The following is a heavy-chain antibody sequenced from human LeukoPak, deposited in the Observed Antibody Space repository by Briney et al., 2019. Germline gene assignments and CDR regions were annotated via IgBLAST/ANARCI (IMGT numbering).Heavy chain of an antibody. CDR1: GFNFSIYV. D-gene: IGHD3-10*01. Sequence: GGSLRLSCAVSGFNFSIYVMHWVRQAPGKGLEWVAVISYDGSNKYYVDSVKGRFTISRDIPKNILYLRMNSLRTEDTAVYYRARGDYYGSGMYGWFDPWGQGTLVTVSS. V-gene: IGHV3-30*03. CDR2: ISYDGSNK. J-gene: IGHJ5*02. CDR3: ARGDYYGSGMYGWFDP.